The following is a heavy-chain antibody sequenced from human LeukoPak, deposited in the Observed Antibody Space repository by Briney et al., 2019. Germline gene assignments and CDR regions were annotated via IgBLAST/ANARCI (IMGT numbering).Heavy chain of an antibody. Sequence: PGGSLRLSCAPSGFTFSSNVMHWVRQAPGKGLEWVAIIWYDGSNKYYADSLKGRFTISRDNSKNTLYLQMNSLRAEDTAVYYCARGGLAAAGIDYWGQGTLVTVSS. D-gene: IGHD6-13*01. J-gene: IGHJ4*02. CDR1: GFTFSSNV. CDR2: IWYDGSNK. CDR3: ARGGLAAAGIDY. V-gene: IGHV3-33*01.